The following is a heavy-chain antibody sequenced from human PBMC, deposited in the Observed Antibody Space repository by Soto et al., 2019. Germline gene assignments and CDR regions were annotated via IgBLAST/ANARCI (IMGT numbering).Heavy chain of an antibody. CDR1: GGSISSGEDY. CDR2: IYYSGTT. Sequence: SETLSLTCTVSGGSISSGEDYWSWIRQPPGKGLEWIGYIYYSGTTFYNPSLQSRVTISVDIPKNQCSLKLSSVTAADTAVYYCATPEYASKGYAFDIWGHGKMVTVSS. CDR3: ATPEYASKGYAFDI. J-gene: IGHJ3*02. D-gene: IGHD3-22*01. V-gene: IGHV4-30-4*01.